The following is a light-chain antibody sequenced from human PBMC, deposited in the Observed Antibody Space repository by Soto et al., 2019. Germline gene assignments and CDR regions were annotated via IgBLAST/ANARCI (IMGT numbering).Light chain of an antibody. CDR3: QQYNSYWT. CDR2: DAS. V-gene: IGKV1-5*01. CDR1: QSISSW. J-gene: IGKJ1*01. Sequence: QMTQSRSTLSASVGDRVTITCRASQSISSWLAWYQQKPGKAPKLLIYDASSLESGVPSRFSGSGSGTEFTLTISSLQPDDFATYYCQQYNSYWTFGQGTRWIS.